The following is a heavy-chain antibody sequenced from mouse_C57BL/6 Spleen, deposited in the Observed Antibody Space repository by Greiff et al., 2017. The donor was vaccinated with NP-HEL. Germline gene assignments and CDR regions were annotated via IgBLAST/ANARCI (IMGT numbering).Heavy chain of an antibody. D-gene: IGHD1-1*01. V-gene: IGHV14-2*01. CDR2: IDPEDGET. Sequence: EVQGVESGAELVKPGASVKLSCTASGFNIKDYYMHWVKQRTEQGLEWIGRIDPEDGETKYAPKFQGKATITADTSSNTAYLQLSSLTSEDTAVYYCARYPLYYGSSLYYFDYWGQGTTLTVSS. CDR1: GFNIKDYY. J-gene: IGHJ2*01. CDR3: ARYPLYYGSSLYYFDY.